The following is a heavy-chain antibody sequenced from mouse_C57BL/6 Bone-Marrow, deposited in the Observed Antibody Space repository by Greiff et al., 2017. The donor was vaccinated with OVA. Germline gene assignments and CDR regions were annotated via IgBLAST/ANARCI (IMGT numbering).Heavy chain of an antibody. D-gene: IGHD3-3*01. CDR1: GYTFTSYW. Sequence: VQLQQPGAELVRPGSSVKLSCKASGYTFTSYWMHWVKQRPIQGLEWIGNIDPSDSETHYNQKFKDKATLTVDKSSSTAYMQLSSLTSEESAVYYCAGRGWGVYYFDYWGQGTTLTVSS. CDR3: AGRGWGVYYFDY. J-gene: IGHJ2*01. CDR2: IDPSDSET. V-gene: IGHV1-52*01.